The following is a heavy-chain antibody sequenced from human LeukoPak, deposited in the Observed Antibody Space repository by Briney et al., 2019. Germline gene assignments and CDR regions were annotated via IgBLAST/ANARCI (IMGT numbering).Heavy chain of an antibody. J-gene: IGHJ5*02. D-gene: IGHD6-13*01. CDR3: ARDRGGQQLVTNWFDP. V-gene: IGHV1-2*02. Sequence: ASVKVSCKASGYTLTGYYMHWVRQAPGQGLEWMGWINPNSGGTNYAQKFQGRVTMTRDTSISTAYMELSRLRSDDTAVYYCARDRGGQQLVTNWFDPWGQGTLVTVSS. CDR2: INPNSGGT. CDR1: GYTLTGYY.